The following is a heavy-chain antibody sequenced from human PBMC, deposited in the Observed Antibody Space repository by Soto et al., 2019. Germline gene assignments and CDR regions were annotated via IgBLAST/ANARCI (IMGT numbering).Heavy chain of an antibody. CDR2: IYYSGTT. V-gene: IGHV4-59*01. CDR3: ARGLQQLVLSWFGP. D-gene: IGHD6-13*01. Sequence: PSETLSLTCTVSGGSISSYYWNWIRQPPGKGLEWIGYIYYSGTTNYNPSLKSRVTITRDTSASTAYMELSSLRSEDTAVYYCARGLQQLVLSWFGPWGQGTLVTVSS. CDR1: GGSISSYY. J-gene: IGHJ5*02.